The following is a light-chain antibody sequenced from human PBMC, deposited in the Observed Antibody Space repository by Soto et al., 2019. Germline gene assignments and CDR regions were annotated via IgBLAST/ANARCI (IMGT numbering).Light chain of an antibody. V-gene: IGKV1-9*01. CDR3: QQYNGLIT. Sequence: DVQLTQYTSFLSASVGDRVTITCRASQGISSYLAWYQQKPGKAPKLLIYAASTLQSGVPSRFSGSGSGTEFTLTISSLQPDDFATYYCQQYNGLITFGQGTLPEVK. CDR1: QGISSY. J-gene: IGKJ5*01. CDR2: AAS.